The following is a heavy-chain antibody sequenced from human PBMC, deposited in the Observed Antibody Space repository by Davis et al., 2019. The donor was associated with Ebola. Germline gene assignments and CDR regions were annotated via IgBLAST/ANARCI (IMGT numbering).Heavy chain of an antibody. V-gene: IGHV5-51*01. J-gene: IGHJ5*02. CDR3: ARGSSGSYS. CDR2: IFPGKSYM. CDR1: EYIFATYW. D-gene: IGHD6-19*01. Sequence: GESLKISCKGSEYIFATYWIAWVRQTPGRGLEWVGMIFPGKSYMKYSPSFEGQVTISVDQSISTAYLQWSSPKASDTAVYYCARGSSGSYSWGRGTLVTVSA.